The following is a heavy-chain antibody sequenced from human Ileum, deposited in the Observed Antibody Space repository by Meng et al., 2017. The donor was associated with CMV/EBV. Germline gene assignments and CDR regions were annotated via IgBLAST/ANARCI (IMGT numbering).Heavy chain of an antibody. CDR2: IIPIFGTP. CDR3: ARGNWFDP. J-gene: IGHJ5*02. V-gene: IGHV1-69*05. CDR1: GGTFSSYA. Sequence: SVKVSCKASGGTFSSYAISWVRQAPGQGLEWMGGIIPIFGTPKYAQNFQDRLAITTDESRGTVYMELSSLTSNDTAVYYCARGNWFDPWGQGTLVTVSS.